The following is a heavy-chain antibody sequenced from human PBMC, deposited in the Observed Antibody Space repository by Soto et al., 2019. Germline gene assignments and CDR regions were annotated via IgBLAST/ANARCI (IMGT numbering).Heavy chain of an antibody. J-gene: IGHJ6*02. D-gene: IGHD5-18*01. CDR2: IKSKTDGGTT. CDR3: THGYSYGDDGMDV. CDR1: GFTFSNAW. V-gene: IGHV3-15*07. Sequence: EVQLVESGGGLVKPGGSLRLSCAASGFTFSNAWMNWVRQAPGKGLEWVGRIKSKTDGGTTDYAAPVKGRFTISRDDTNNTLNLQMNSLKTGDTAVDYCTHGYSYGDDGMDVWGQGTTVTVSS.